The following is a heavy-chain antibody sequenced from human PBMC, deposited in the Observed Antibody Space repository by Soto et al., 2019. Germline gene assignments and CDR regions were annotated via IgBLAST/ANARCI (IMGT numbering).Heavy chain of an antibody. CDR3: ARCQTRDSDYDSHY. V-gene: IGHV3-23*01. CDR1: AFTFSDYA. J-gene: IGHJ4*02. D-gene: IGHD5-12*01. CDR2: ISGSGVGT. Sequence: EVQLLESGGGLVQPGGSLRLSCAASAFTFSDYAMNWVRQAPGKGLEWVSAISGSGVGTYYADSVKGRFTISRDNSKNTLYLQMNSLRAEDTAVYYCARCQTRDSDYDSHYWGQGTLVTVSS.